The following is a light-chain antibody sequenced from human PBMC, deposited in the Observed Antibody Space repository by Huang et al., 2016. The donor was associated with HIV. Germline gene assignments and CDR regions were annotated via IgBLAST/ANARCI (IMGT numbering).Light chain of an antibody. J-gene: IGKJ5*01. Sequence: EIVLTQSPGTLSLSPGETATLSCRAGQSVDSNYLAWYQQTPGQAPRLLIHDASTRTTGSPGRFSGSGSGTDFTLTISRREPEDFAVYYCQQYGSSPITFGQGTRLEIK. CDR3: QQYGSSPIT. V-gene: IGKV3-20*01. CDR1: QSVDSNY. CDR2: DAS.